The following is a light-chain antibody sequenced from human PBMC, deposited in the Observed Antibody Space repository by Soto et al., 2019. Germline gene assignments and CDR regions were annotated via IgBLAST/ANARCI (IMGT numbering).Light chain of an antibody. V-gene: IGKV1-5*01. CDR1: QTISTW. CDR3: QQYSGYWT. CDR2: DAP. J-gene: IGKJ1*01. Sequence: DIQMTQSPSTLSASVGDRVTITCRASQTISTWLAWYQQKPGKAPKLLMYDAPRLESGVPSTFSGSGSGTEFTLTISSLQPDDVATYYCQQYSGYWTFGQGTKVEIK.